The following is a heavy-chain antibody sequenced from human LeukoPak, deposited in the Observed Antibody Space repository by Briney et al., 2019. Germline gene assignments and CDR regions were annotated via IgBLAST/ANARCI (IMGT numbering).Heavy chain of an antibody. CDR1: GFTFSSYS. D-gene: IGHD3-9*01. CDR2: ISSSSSYI. V-gene: IGHV3-21*04. J-gene: IGHJ4*02. Sequence: GGSLRLSCAASGFTFSSYSMNWVRQAPGKGLERVSSISSSSSYIYYADSVKGRFTISRDNSKNTLYLQMNSLRAEDTAVYYCAKGTRGYDILTGYYEDYWGQGTLVTVSS. CDR3: AKGTRGYDILTGYYEDY.